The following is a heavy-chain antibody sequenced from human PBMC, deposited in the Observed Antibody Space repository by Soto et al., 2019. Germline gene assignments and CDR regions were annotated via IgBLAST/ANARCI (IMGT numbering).Heavy chain of an antibody. CDR1: GFTFSSYA. V-gene: IGHV3-23*01. D-gene: IGHD1-20*01. J-gene: IGHJ6*02. CDR2: ISGSGGST. CDR3: AKYNWNDDGYYGMDV. Sequence: PGGSLRLSCAASGFTFSSYAMSWVRQAPGKGLEWVSAISGSGGSTYYADSVKGRFTISRDNSKNTLYLQMNSLRAEDTAVYYCAKYNWNDDGYYGMDVWGQGTTVTVSS.